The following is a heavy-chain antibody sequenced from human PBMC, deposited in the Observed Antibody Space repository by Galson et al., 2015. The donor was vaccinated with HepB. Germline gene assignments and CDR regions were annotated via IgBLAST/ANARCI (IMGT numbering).Heavy chain of an antibody. D-gene: IGHD6-13*01. CDR3: VKEAYSSSWYDGNFDY. V-gene: IGHV3-64D*06. CDR2: ISSNGGST. CDR1: GFTFSSYA. Sequence: LRLSCAASGFTFSSYAMHWVRQAPGKGLEYVSAISSNGGSTYYADSVKGRFTISRDNSKNTLYLQMSSLRAEDTAVYYCVKEAYSSSWYDGNFDYWGQGTLVTVSS. J-gene: IGHJ4*02.